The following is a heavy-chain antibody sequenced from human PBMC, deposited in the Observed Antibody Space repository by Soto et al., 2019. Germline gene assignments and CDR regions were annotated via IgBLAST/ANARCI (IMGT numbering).Heavy chain of an antibody. D-gene: IGHD2-2*01. Sequence: GESLKISCTGFGYTFTTFCISWVLQMPWRGLEWMGRIDPRDSYTNYSPSFQGHVTISGDKSISTVYLQWASLKASDTAMYYCARLYCSSSTCDSWFDPWGQGTLVTVSS. J-gene: IGHJ5*02. CDR2: IDPRDSYT. CDR3: ARLYCSSSTCDSWFDP. CDR1: GYTFTTFC. V-gene: IGHV5-10-1*01.